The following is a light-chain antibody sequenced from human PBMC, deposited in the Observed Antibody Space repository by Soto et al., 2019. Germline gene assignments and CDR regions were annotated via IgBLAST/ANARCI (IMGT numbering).Light chain of an antibody. Sequence: EIVLQKSPATLSLSPGARSTLSCRASQSVSSYLAWYQQRPGQAPRLLIYDASNRATGVPARFSGSGSGTDFTLTISSLEPEDFAVYYCKQRSSWPPTVGQGTRLAIK. CDR2: DAS. V-gene: IGKV3-11*01. CDR1: QSVSSY. CDR3: KQRSSWPPT. J-gene: IGKJ5*01.